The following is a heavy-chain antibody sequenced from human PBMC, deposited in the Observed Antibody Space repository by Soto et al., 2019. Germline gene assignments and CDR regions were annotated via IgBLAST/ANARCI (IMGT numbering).Heavy chain of an antibody. CDR1: GYTFTSYY. CDR2: INPSGGST. Sequence: GASVKVYCKVSGYTFTSYYMHWVRQAPGQGLEWMGIINPSGGSTSYAQKFQGRVTMTRDTSTSTVYMELSSLRSEDTAVYYCATTSPGKGVIVGYYYMDVWGKGTTVTVSS. CDR3: ATTSPGKGVIVGYYYMDV. J-gene: IGHJ6*03. D-gene: IGHD3-16*02. V-gene: IGHV1-46*01.